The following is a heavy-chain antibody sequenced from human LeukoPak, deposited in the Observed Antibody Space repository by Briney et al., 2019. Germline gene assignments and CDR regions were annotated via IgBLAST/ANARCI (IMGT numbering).Heavy chain of an antibody. CDR2: IYYSGST. CDR1: GGSISSYY. CDR3: ARGGLAYCGGDCYSDMNFDY. V-gene: IGHV4-59*08. D-gene: IGHD2-21*02. J-gene: IGHJ4*02. Sequence: PSETLSLTCTVSGGSISSYYWSWIRQPPGKGLEWIGYIYYSGSTNYNPSLKSRVTISVDTSKNQFSLKLSSVTAADTAVYYCARGGLAYCGGDCYSDMNFDYWGQGTLVTVSS.